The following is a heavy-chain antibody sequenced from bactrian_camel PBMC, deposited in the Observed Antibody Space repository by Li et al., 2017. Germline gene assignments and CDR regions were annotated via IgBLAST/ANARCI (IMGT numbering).Heavy chain of an antibody. D-gene: IGHD6*01. CDR1: GFTFSDID. J-gene: IGHJ4*01. V-gene: IGHV3S1*01. Sequence: VQLVESGGGLVQPGGSLRLSCAASGFTFSDIDMAWVRQAPGKGLEWVSHINSGSTSIDYADSVKGRFTISRDNAKNTLYLQLNNLKTEDTATYYCANAWYGGAATALRGQGTQVTVS. CDR2: INSGSTSI. CDR3: ANAWYGGAATAL.